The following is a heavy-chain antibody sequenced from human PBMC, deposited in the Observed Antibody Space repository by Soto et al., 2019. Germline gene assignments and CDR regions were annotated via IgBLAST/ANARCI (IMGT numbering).Heavy chain of an antibody. CDR3: AKYVMVVTDYFDY. V-gene: IGHV3-23*01. CDR1: GFTFSSYA. CDR2: ISGSGGST. Sequence: GGSLRLSCAASGFTFSSYAMSWVRQAPGKGLEWVSAISGSGGSTYYADSVKGRFTISRDNSKNTLYLQMTSLRAEDTDVYYCAKYVMVVTDYFDYWGQGTLVTVSS. D-gene: IGHD2-15*01. J-gene: IGHJ4*02.